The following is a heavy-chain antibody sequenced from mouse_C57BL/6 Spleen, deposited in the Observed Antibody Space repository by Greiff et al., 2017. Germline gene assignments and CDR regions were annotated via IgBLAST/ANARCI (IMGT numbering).Heavy chain of an antibody. J-gene: IGHJ4*01. CDR3: VRSYYSNYVDYAMDY. D-gene: IGHD2-5*01. Sequence: EVKLVESGGGLVQPKGSLKLSCAASGFSFNTYAMNWVRQAPGKGLEWVARIRSKSNNYATYYADSVKDRFTISRDDSESMLYLQMNNLKTEDTDMYYCVRSYYSNYVDYAMDYWGQGTSVTVSS. CDR2: IRSKSNNYAT. CDR1: GFSFNTYA. V-gene: IGHV10-1*01.